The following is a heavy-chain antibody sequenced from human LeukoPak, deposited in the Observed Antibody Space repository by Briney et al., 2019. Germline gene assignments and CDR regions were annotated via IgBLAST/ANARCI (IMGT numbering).Heavy chain of an antibody. CDR3: ARGLRYSGYDVEQVEIFDY. J-gene: IGHJ4*02. CDR2: INSDGSST. D-gene: IGHD5-12*01. Sequence: GGSLRLSCAASGFTFSSYWMHWVRQAPGKGLVWVSRINSDGSSTSYADSVKGRFTISRDNAKNTLYLQMNSLRAEDTAVYYCARGLRYSGYDVEQVEIFDYWGQGTLVTVSS. V-gene: IGHV3-74*01. CDR1: GFTFSSYW.